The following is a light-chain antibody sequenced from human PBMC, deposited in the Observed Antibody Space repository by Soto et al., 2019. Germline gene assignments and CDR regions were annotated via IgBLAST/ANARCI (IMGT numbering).Light chain of an antibody. J-gene: IGKJ1*01. CDR2: GAS. CDR1: QNVNNR. V-gene: IGKV3-15*01. CDR3: QHFNSWPLL. Sequence: EIVMTQSPAMLSVSPGERDTLSCRASQNVNNRLAWYQQKAGQPPRLLIYGASTRATGIPARFSGSGSGTEFTLTISSLQSEDFAVYYCQHFNSWPLLFGQGTKVEIK.